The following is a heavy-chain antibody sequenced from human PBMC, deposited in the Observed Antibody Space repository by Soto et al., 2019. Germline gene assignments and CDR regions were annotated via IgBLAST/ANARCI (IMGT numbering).Heavy chain of an antibody. V-gene: IGHV3-30*18. D-gene: IGHD6-13*01. CDR3: AKDLLAAAAFNWFDP. J-gene: IGHJ5*02. CDR1: GFTFSSYG. Sequence: GGSLRLSCAASGFTFSSYGMHWVRQAPGKGLEWVAVISYDGSNKYYADSVKSRFTISRDNSKNTLYLQMNSLRAEDTAVYYCAKDLLAAAAFNWFDPWGQGTLVTVSS. CDR2: ISYDGSNK.